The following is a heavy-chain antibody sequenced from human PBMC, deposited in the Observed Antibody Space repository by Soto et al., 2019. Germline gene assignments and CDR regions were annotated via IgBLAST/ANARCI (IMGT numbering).Heavy chain of an antibody. CDR3: ASSELATLRDTEYFHH. Sequence: SEXLSLTCAXXXXSXSSXGXXXXXXXXXXXKGLEWIGYIYHSGSTNYTPSLKSRVTISVDSSKSQFALKLTSVTAADTAVYFCASSELATLRDTEYFHHWGQGTLXTV. J-gene: IGHJ1*01. CDR2: IYHSGST. V-gene: IGHV4-30-2*02. CDR1: XXSXSSXGXX. D-gene: IGHD5-12*01.